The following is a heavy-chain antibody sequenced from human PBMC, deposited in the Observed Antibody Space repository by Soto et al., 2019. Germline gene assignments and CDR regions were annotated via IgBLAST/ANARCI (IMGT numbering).Heavy chain of an antibody. CDR2: IIPIFGTA. Sequence: SVKVSCKASGGTFSSYAISWVRQAPGQGLEWTGGIIPIFGTANYAQKFQGRVTITADESTSTAYMELSSLRSEDTAVYYCARVSMHDYVWGSYRYDAFDIWGQGTMVTVSS. V-gene: IGHV1-69*13. D-gene: IGHD3-16*02. CDR1: GGTFSSYA. CDR3: ARVSMHDYVWGSYRYDAFDI. J-gene: IGHJ3*02.